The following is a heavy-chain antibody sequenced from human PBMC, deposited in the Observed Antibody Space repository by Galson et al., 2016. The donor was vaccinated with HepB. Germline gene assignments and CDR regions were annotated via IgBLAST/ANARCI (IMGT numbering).Heavy chain of an antibody. CDR3: VKDGLGYEYYGMDV. V-gene: IGHV3-30*18. J-gene: IGHJ6*02. CDR2: ISHDGSND. Sequence: SLRLSCAASGFVFSTHGLHWVRQAPGKGLEWVAGISHDGSNDHYADSVKGRFTISRYNSTNTLFLQMNSLRAEDTAVYYCVKDGLGYEYYGMDVWGQGTTVTVSS. CDR1: GFVFSTHG. D-gene: IGHD3/OR15-3a*01.